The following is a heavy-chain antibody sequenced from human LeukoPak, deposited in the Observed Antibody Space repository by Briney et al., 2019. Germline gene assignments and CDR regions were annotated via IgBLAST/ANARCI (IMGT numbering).Heavy chain of an antibody. CDR1: GYTFTGYY. V-gene: IGHV1-2*02. CDR3: AKLLGYCSGGNCYKAFDI. CDR2: INPNSGDT. Sequence: ASVKVSCKASGYTFTGYYMHWVRQAPGQGLEWMGWINPNSGDTNYAQKFQDRVTMARDTSITTTYMELSRLRSDDTAVYYCAKLLGYCSGGNCYKAFDIWGQGTMVTVSS. J-gene: IGHJ3*02. D-gene: IGHD2-15*01.